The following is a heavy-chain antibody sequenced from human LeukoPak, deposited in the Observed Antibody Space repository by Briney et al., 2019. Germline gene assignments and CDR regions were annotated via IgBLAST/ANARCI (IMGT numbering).Heavy chain of an antibody. CDR3: ANAHRHQWELISS. J-gene: IGHJ5*02. CDR1: GFTFDDYA. D-gene: IGHD1-26*01. V-gene: IGHV3-43*02. Sequence: GGSLRLSCAASGFTFDDYAMHWVRQAPGKGLEWVSLIAGDGANTYYADSVRGRFATSRDNSRNSLYLHMNRLRAEDTALYYCANAHRHQWELISSWGQGSLVTVSS. CDR2: IAGDGANT.